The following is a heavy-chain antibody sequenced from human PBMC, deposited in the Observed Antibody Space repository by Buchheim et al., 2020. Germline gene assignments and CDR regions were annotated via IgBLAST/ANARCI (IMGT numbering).Heavy chain of an antibody. J-gene: IGHJ5*02. CDR2: IKQDGSEK. CDR1: GFTFSTSY. CDR3: ARPAYSSPWDWFDP. D-gene: IGHD6-6*01. V-gene: IGHV3-7*01. Sequence: EVQLVESGGGLVQPGGSLRLSCAASGFTFSTSYMSWVRQAPGKGLEWVANIKQDGSEKYYVDSVKGRFTISRDNAKNSLYLQMNSLRAEDTALYYCARPAYSSPWDWFDPWGQGTL.